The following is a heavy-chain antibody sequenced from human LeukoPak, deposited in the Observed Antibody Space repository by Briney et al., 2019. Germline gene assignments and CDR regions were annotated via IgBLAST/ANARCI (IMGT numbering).Heavy chain of an antibody. V-gene: IGHV4-4*02. CDR2: IYHDGGT. CDR3: ARGATWAYYMDV. CDR1: GGAISSSNW. D-gene: IGHD7-27*01. Sequence: PSGTLSLTCVVSGGAISSSNWWGWVRQPPGKGLEWIGEIYHDGGTNYNPSLKSRVTISVDTSKNQFSLKLSSVTAADTAVYYCARGATWAYYMDVWGKGTTVTTSS. J-gene: IGHJ6*03.